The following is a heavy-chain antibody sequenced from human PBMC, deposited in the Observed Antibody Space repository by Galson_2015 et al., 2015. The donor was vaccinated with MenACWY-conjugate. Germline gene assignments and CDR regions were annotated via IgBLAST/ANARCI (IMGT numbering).Heavy chain of an antibody. CDR3: AHNGLELGGNSFDY. V-gene: IGHV2-5*02. CDR2: IYWDDDK. D-gene: IGHD1-7*01. J-gene: IGHJ4*02. Sequence: PALVKPTQTLTLTCTFSGFSLSTSGVGVGWIRQPPGKALEWLALIYWDDDKRYSPSLKSRLTITKDTSKNQVVLTMTNMDPVDTATYYCAHNGLELGGNSFDYWGQGTLVTVSS. CDR1: GFSLSTSGVG.